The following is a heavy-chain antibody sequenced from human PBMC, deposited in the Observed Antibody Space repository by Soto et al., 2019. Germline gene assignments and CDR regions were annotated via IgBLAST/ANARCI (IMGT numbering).Heavy chain of an antibody. CDR3: ARQYCSSTTCYFYFDY. D-gene: IGHD2-2*01. J-gene: IGHJ4*02. CDR2: IYYSGST. Sequence: QVQLQESGPGLVKPSETLSLTCIVSGGSISSYYWSWIRQPPGKGLEWIGYIYYSGSTNYNPSLTSRVTIPVDTSKNPFSLRLTSVTAADTAVYYCARQYCSSTTCYFYFDYWGQGTLVTVSS. V-gene: IGHV4-59*08. CDR1: GGSISSYY.